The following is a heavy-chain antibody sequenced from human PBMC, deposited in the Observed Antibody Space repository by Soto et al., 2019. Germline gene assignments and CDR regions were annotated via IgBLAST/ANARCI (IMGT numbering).Heavy chain of an antibody. V-gene: IGHV4-39*01. CDR3: AGHVGNRHGRS. Sequence: PSETLSLTPTTTGGSMFRHNYGWVWMCQPPGNGLEWIGSMYFSGSAYYNPALTSRVTVSVDTSRGQCSLKVTSVTAADTAVDHCAGHVGNRHGRSWGKGTLVTV. J-gene: IGHJ4*02. CDR1: GGSMFRHNYG. CDR2: MYFSGSA. D-gene: IGHD2-2*01.